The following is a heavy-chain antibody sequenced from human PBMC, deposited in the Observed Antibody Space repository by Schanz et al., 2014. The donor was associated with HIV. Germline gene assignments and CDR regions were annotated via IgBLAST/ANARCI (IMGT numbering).Heavy chain of an antibody. CDR3: ARDGARTSHWGF. V-gene: IGHV3-33*08. Sequence: QEQLVESGGGVVQPGRSLRLSCAASGFTFSSYGMYWVRQAPGKGLEWGAVIWSDGNNKYYGDSVKGRFTISRDNSKNTLYLQMNSLGVEDTAVYFCARDGARTSHWGFWGQGTLVTVSS. J-gene: IGHJ4*02. CDR2: IWSDGNNK. D-gene: IGHD2-2*01. CDR1: GFTFSSYG.